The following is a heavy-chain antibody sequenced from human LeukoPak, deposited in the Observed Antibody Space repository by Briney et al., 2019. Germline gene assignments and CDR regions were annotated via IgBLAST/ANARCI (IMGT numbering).Heavy chain of an antibody. D-gene: IGHD3-10*02. CDR1: GFTFSSLG. J-gene: IGHJ6*04. CDR3: AELGITMIGGV. V-gene: IGHV3-30*18. Sequence: GGSLRLSCAASGFTFSSLGMHWVRQAPGKGLEWVAVISYDGSNKYYADSVKGRFTISRDNAKNSLYLQMNSLRAEDTAVYYCAELGITMIGGVWGKGTTVTISS. CDR2: ISYDGSNK.